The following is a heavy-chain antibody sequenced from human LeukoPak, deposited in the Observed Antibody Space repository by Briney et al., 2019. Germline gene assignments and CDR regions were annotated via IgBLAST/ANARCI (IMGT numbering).Heavy chain of an antibody. CDR3: ARGAVEMLYDILTPYLDY. J-gene: IGHJ4*02. CDR2: FIPFFGTA. Sequence: SVKASCKAFGGTFSSYAISWVRQAPGQGLKGMGGFIPFFGTANYAQKFQGRVTITADESTSTAYMELSSLRSEDTAVYYCARGAVEMLYDILTPYLDYWGQGTLVTVSS. D-gene: IGHD3-9*01. V-gene: IGHV1-69*01. CDR1: GGTFSSYA.